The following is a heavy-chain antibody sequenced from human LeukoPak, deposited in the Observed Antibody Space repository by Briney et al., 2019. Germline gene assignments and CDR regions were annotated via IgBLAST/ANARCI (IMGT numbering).Heavy chain of an antibody. CDR2: IYPGDSDT. D-gene: IGHD4-17*01. J-gene: IGHJ4*02. CDR3: ALNDYGDSRGRKIDY. Sequence: NPGESLKISCKGSGYSFTSYWIGWVRQMPGEGLEWMGIIYPGDSDTRYSPSFQGQVTISADKSISTAYLQWSSLKASDTAMYYCALNDYGDSRGRKIDYWGQGTLVTVSS. V-gene: IGHV5-51*01. CDR1: GYSFTSYW.